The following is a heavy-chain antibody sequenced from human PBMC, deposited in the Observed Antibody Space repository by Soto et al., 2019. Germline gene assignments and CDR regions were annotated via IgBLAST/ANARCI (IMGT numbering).Heavy chain of an antibody. D-gene: IGHD6-13*01. V-gene: IGHV3-23*01. CDR2: ISGSGGDT. Sequence: LRLSFAASGFTFSSSAMNWVRQAPWKVLEWVSGISGSGGDTYYADSVKGRFTISRDNSKSTLYLKMNSLRAEETAVYYCARARNRYSSPGRTPNDYWGQGTLVTVSS. J-gene: IGHJ4*02. CDR3: ARARNRYSSPGRTPNDY. CDR1: GFTFSSSA.